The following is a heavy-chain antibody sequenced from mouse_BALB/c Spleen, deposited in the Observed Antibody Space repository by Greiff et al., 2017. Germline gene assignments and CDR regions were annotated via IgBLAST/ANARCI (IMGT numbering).Heavy chain of an antibody. V-gene: IGHV1-87*01. CDR2: IYPGDGDT. Sequence: VQLQQSGAELARPGASVKLSCKASGYTFTSYWMQWVKQRPGQGLEWIGAIYPGDGDTRYTQKFKGKATLTADKSSSTAYMQLSSLASEDSAVYYCARKGYGFDYWGQGTTLTVSS. D-gene: IGHD3-1*01. J-gene: IGHJ2*01. CDR3: ARKGYGFDY. CDR1: GYTFTSYW.